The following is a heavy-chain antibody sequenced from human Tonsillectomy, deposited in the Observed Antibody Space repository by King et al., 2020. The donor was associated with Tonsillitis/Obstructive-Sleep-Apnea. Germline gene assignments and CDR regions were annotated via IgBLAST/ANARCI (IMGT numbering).Heavy chain of an antibody. Sequence: LVQSGAEVKKPGESLRISCKGSGYRFTSYWINWVRQMPGKGLEWMGRIDLSDSDTKYSPSFQGHVTISADKSISTAHLQWSSLKASDTAMYSCASHTGYSNDYRYDMDVWGQGTTVTVSS. J-gene: IGHJ6*02. V-gene: IGHV5-10-1*01. CDR1: GYRFTSYW. D-gene: IGHD4-11*01. CDR3: ASHTGYSNDYRYDMDV. CDR2: IDLSDSDT.